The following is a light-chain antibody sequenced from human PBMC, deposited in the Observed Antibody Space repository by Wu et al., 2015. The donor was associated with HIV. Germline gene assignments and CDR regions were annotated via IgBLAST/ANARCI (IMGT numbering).Light chain of an antibody. CDR1: QSISSW. CDR3: QQYDSYPT. V-gene: IGKV1-5*03. Sequence: DIQMTQSPSTLSASVGDRVTITCRASQSISSWLAWYQQKPGKAPKLLIYKASSLESGVPSRFSGSGSGTVFTLTISSLQPEDFATYYCQQYDSYPTFGQGTKVEMK. CDR2: KAS. J-gene: IGKJ1*01.